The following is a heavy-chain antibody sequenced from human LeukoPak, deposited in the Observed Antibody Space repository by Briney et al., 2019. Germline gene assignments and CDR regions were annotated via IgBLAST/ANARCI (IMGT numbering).Heavy chain of an antibody. J-gene: IGHJ4*02. CDR3: ARDRIAVAGGIDY. CDR1: GGSISSGSYY. Sequence: PSQTLSLTCTVSGGSISSGSYYWSWIRQPPGKGLEWIGYIYYSGSTNYNPSLKSRVTISVDTSKNQFSLKLSSVTAADTAVYYCARDRIAVAGGIDYWGQGTLVTVSS. V-gene: IGHV4-61*01. CDR2: IYYSGST. D-gene: IGHD6-19*01.